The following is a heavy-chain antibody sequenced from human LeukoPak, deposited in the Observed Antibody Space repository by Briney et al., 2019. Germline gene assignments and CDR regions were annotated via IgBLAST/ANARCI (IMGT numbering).Heavy chain of an antibody. CDR1: GGSISSYY. Sequence: SETLSLTCTVSGGSISSYYWSWIRQPPGKGLEWIGYIYYSGSTNYNPSLKSRVTISVDTSKNQFSLKLSSVTAADTAVYYCARKTADSSGWGSWFDPWGQGTLVTVSS. J-gene: IGHJ5*02. V-gene: IGHV4-59*12. CDR3: ARKTADSSGWGSWFDP. CDR2: IYYSGST. D-gene: IGHD6-19*01.